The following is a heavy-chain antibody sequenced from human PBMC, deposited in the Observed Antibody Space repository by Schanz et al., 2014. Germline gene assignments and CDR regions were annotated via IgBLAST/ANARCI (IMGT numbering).Heavy chain of an antibody. Sequence: QVQLVQSGAEVKKPGASVKVSCKASGYTFTSYGISWVRQAPGQGLEWMGWISTSNGNTNYIQKLQGRVTMTRDTSTSTVYMELSSLRSEDTAVYYCARDGVDAAAGGNYWGQGTLVTVSS. CDR2: ISTSNGNT. V-gene: IGHV1-18*01. J-gene: IGHJ4*02. D-gene: IGHD6-13*01. CDR3: ARDGVDAAAGGNY. CDR1: GYTFTSYG.